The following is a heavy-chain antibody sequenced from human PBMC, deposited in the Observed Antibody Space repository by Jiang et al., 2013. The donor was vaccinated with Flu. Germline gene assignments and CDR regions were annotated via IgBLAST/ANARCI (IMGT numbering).Heavy chain of an antibody. CDR2: ISSSGSTI. CDR3: ARDRSRGYSYGYGMDV. D-gene: IGHD5-18*01. Sequence: TRVRQAPGKGLEWVSYISSSGSTIYYADSVKGRFTISRDNAKNSLYLQMNSLRAEDTAVYYCARDRSRGYSYGYGMDVWGKGTTVTVSS. V-gene: IGHV3-48*03. J-gene: IGHJ6*04.